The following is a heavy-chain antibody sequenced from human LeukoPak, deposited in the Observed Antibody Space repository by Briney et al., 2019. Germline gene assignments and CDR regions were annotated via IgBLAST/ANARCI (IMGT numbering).Heavy chain of an antibody. V-gene: IGHV1-2*02. D-gene: IGHD2-2*01. Sequence: GASMKVSCKASGYTFTGYYMHWVRQAPGQGLEWMGWINPNSGGTNYAQKFQGRVTITADKSTSTAYMELSSLRSEDTAVYYCAMGYCSSTSCPGFFDYWGQGTLVTVSS. CDR1: GYTFTGYY. CDR3: AMGYCSSTSCPGFFDY. J-gene: IGHJ4*02. CDR2: INPNSGGT.